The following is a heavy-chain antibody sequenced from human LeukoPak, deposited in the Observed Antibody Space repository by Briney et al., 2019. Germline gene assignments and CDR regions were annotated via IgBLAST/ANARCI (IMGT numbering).Heavy chain of an antibody. CDR1: GFTFDDYP. V-gene: IGHV3-9*01. Sequence: SLTLSCAASGFTFDDYPMHWVRQAPGKGLEWVSGISWNSGNIDYAHSVKGRFTISRDNAKNSLYLQINSLRAEDTALYYCAKRRQLAAFDYWGQGTLVTVSS. CDR2: ISWNSGNI. J-gene: IGHJ4*02. D-gene: IGHD6-13*01. CDR3: AKRRQLAAFDY.